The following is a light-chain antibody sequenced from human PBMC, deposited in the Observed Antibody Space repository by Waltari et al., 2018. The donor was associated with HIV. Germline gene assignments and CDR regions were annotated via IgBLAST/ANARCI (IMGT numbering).Light chain of an antibody. Sequence: DIVMTQSPDSLAVSLGERATINCKSSQSLLYSSDNKNYLAWYQQKPGQPPKLLIYWASTRESGVPDRVSGSGSGTDFTLSISGLQAEDVAVYFCQQYYTTPDTFGPGTKVDIK. CDR2: WAS. J-gene: IGKJ3*01. CDR3: QQYYTTPDT. CDR1: QSLLYSSDNKNY. V-gene: IGKV4-1*01.